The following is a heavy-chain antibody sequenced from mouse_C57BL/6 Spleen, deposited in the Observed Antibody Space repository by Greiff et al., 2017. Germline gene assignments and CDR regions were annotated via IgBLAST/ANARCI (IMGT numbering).Heavy chain of an antibody. V-gene: IGHV1-82*01. CDR1: GYAFSSSW. CDR3: AREGGGSGLDY. J-gene: IGHJ2*01. CDR2: IYPGDGDT. Sequence: VQLQQSGPELVKPGASVKISCKASGYAFSSSWMNWVKQRPGKGLEWIGRIYPGDGDTNYNGKFKGKATLTADKSSSTAYMQLSSLTSEDSAVYFCAREGGGSGLDYWGQGTTLTVSS. D-gene: IGHD3-2*02.